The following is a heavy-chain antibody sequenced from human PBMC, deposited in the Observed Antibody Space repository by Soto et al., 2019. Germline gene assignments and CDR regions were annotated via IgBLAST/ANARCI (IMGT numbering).Heavy chain of an antibody. V-gene: IGHV3-23*01. CDR3: AKLLNYDFWSGYPENYFDY. CDR1: GFTFSSYA. Sequence: EVQLLESGGGLVQPGGSLRLSCAASGFTFSSYAMSWVRQAPGKGLEWVSAISGSGGSTYYADSVQGRFTISRDNSKNTLYLQMNSLRAEDTAVYYCAKLLNYDFWSGYPENYFDYWGQGTLVTVSS. J-gene: IGHJ4*02. CDR2: ISGSGGST. D-gene: IGHD3-3*01.